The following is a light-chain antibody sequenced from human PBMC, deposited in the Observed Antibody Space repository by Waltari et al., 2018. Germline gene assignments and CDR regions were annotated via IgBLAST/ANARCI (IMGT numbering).Light chain of an antibody. CDR3: QQTSRTPIT. CDR1: QSVSNS. J-gene: IGKJ1*01. Sequence: DIEMTQSRSSLSASVGDRVTITCRASQSVSNSLNWYQQKPGKAPKLLIFGASNLHSGVAAKFSGSGSGTDFTLTISSLQPEDSATYYCQQTSRTPITFGQGTKVGVK. CDR2: GAS. V-gene: IGKV1-39*01.